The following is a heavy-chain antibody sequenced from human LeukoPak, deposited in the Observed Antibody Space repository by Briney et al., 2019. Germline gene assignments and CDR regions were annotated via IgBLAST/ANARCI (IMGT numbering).Heavy chain of an antibody. CDR3: ASHYYDFWSGYYFDY. CDR2: IKQDGSEK. CDR1: GFTFSTYW. J-gene: IGHJ4*02. Sequence: GGSLRLSCAASGFTFSTYWMSWVRQAPGKGPEWVANIKQDGSEKYYVDSVKGRFTISRDNGKNSLYLQMNSLRAEDTAVYYCASHYYDFWSGYYFDYWGQGTLVTVSS. V-gene: IGHV3-7*01. D-gene: IGHD3-3*01.